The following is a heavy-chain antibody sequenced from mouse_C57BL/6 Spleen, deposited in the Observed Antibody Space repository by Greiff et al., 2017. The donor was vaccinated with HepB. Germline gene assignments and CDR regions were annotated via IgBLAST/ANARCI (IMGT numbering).Heavy chain of an antibody. CDR1: GYTFTDYE. CDR2: IDPETGGT. D-gene: IGHD1-2*01. V-gene: IGHV1-15*01. J-gene: IGHJ1*03. Sequence: VQLQQSGAELVRPGASVTLSSKASGYTFTDYEMHWVKQTPVHGLEWIGAIDPETGGTAYNQKFKGKAILTADKSSSTAYMELRSLTSEDSAVYYCTRSLLRYFDVWGTGTTVTVSS. CDR3: TRSLLRYFDV.